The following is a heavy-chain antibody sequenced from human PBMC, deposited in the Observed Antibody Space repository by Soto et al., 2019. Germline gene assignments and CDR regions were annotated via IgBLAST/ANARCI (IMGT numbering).Heavy chain of an antibody. CDR1: GGSFSGYY. CDR3: ALGLHLGELTHNSFDP. J-gene: IGHJ5*02. CDR2: INHSGST. V-gene: IGHV4-34*01. Sequence: SETLSLTCAVYGGSFSGYYWSWIRQPPGKGLEWIGEINHSGSTNYNPSLKSRVTISVDTSKNQFSLKLSSVTAADTAVYYCALGLHLGELTHNSFDPWGQGTLVT. D-gene: IGHD3-16*01.